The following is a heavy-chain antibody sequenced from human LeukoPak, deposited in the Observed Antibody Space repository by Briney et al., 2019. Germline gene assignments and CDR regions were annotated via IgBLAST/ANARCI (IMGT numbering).Heavy chain of an antibody. D-gene: IGHD3-9*01. CDR2: ISSSSSYI. CDR3: ARDRSRGLVIIRSWFDP. V-gene: IGHV3-21*01. J-gene: IGHJ5*02. Sequence: GGSLRLSCAASGFTVNSNYMSWVRQAPGKGLEWVSSISSSSSYIYYADSVKGRFTISRDNAKNSLYLQMNSLRAEDTAVYYCARDRSRGLVIIRSWFDPWGQGTLVTVSS. CDR1: GFTVNSNY.